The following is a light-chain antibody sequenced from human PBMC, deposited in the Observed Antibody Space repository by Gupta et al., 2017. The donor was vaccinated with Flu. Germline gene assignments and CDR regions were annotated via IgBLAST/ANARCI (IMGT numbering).Light chain of an antibody. CDR1: NLGEKY. Sequence: CSVRNLGEKYVCLYQHKPGQSPVLVIYQDLKRPSGIPERFSGSKSGNTATLTISGTQAMDEADYYCQIWDSSTVLFGGGTKLTVL. CDR2: QDL. V-gene: IGLV3-1*01. CDR3: QIWDSSTVL. J-gene: IGLJ2*01.